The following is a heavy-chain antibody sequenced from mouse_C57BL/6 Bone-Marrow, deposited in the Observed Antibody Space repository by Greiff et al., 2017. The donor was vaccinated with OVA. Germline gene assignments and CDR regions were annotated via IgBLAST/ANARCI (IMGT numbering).Heavy chain of an antibody. CDR1: GFTFSDYY. J-gene: IGHJ3*01. V-gene: IGHV5-12*01. CDR2: ISNGGGST. CDR3: ARHERDYYGSSSPWFAY. Sequence: DVMLVESGGGLVQPGGSLKLSCAASGFTFSDYYMYWVRQTPEKRLEWVAYISNGGGSTYYPDTVKGRFTISRDNAKNTLYLQMSRLKSEDTAMYYCARHERDYYGSSSPWFAYWGQGTLVTVSA. D-gene: IGHD1-1*01.